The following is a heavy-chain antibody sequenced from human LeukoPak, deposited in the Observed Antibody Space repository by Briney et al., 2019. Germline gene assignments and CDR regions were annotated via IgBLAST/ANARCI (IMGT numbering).Heavy chain of an antibody. V-gene: IGHV3-23*01. CDR1: GFTFSSYA. CDR2: ISGSGGST. CDR3: AKILVGATSYFDY. J-gene: IGHJ4*02. Sequence: GGSLRLSCAASGFTFSSYAMSWVRQAPGEGLEWVSAISGSGGSTYYADSVKGRFTISRDNSKNTLYLQMNSLRAEDTAVYYCAKILVGATSYFDYWGQGTLVTVSS. D-gene: IGHD1-26*01.